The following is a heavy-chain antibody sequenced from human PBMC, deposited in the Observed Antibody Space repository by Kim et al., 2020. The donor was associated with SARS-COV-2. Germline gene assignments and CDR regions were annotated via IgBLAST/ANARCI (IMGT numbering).Heavy chain of an antibody. J-gene: IGHJ4*02. CDR3: ARDRLWFGEPIDF. D-gene: IGHD3-10*01. V-gene: IGHV1-18*01. Sequence: YAQKVQGEATMTTDTSTSPAYMELRSLRSDDTAVYYCARDRLWFGEPIDFWGQGTLVTVSS.